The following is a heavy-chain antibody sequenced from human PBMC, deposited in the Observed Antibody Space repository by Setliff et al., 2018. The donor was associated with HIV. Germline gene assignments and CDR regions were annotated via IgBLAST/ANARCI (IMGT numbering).Heavy chain of an antibody. CDR3: ASGYARGSMTH. V-gene: IGHV1-3*01. Sequence: ASVKVSCKASGYTFTSYTLHWVRQAPGQRLEWMGWINAGNGNTKFSQKFQGRVTITRDSSADTSYMELSSLRSEDTAVYYCASGYARGSMTHWGQGTLVTVSS. D-gene: IGHD6-13*01. CDR1: GYTFTSYT. CDR2: INAGNGNT. J-gene: IGHJ4*02.